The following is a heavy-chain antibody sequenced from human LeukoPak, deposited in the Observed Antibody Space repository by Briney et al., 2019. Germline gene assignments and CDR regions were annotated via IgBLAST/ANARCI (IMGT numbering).Heavy chain of an antibody. CDR3: ARWRWQQSEFDH. CDR2: MNTNGGTI. V-gene: IGHV3-11*04. D-gene: IGHD5-24*01. J-gene: IGHJ4*02. Sequence: GGSLRLSCEASGFIFSDHYMGWIRQAPGKGLQWVSYMNTNGGTIYYGESVKDRFTISRDNAKNTLYLQMSSLRAEDTAVYYCARWRWQQSEFDHWGQGTLVTVSS. CDR1: GFIFSDHY.